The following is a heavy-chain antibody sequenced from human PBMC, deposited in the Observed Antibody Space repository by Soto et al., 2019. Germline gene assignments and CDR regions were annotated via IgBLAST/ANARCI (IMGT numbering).Heavy chain of an antibody. D-gene: IGHD3-16*02. CDR2: ISYDGSDK. Sequence: QVQLVESGGGVVQPGRSLRLSCAASGFTFSCYAMHWVRQAPGKGLEWVAVISYDGSDKYYADSVKGRFTISRDNSKNTLNLQMNSLRADDTAVYYCAKALGELSPESYDYWGQGTLITVSS. CDR1: GFTFSCYA. V-gene: IGHV3-30*18. CDR3: AKALGELSPESYDY. J-gene: IGHJ4*02.